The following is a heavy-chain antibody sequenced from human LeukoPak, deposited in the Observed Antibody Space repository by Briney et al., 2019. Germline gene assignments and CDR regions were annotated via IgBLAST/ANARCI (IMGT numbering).Heavy chain of an antibody. CDR2: IYYSGST. CDR3: ARRPWTGGYYFDY. D-gene: IGHD3-16*01. Sequence: SETLSLTCTVSGGSISSSSYYWGWIRQPPGKGLEWIGSIYYSGSTYYNPSLKSRVTISVDTSKNQFSLKLSSVTAADTAVYYCARRPWTGGYYFDYWGQGTLVTVSS. V-gene: IGHV4-39*01. CDR1: GGSISSSSYY. J-gene: IGHJ4*02.